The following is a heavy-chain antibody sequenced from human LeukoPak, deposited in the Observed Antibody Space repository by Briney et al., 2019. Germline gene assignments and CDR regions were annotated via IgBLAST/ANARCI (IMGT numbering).Heavy chain of an antibody. CDR3: ARGLGYDSSGYYYGSWFDP. CDR1: GFTFSSYS. CDR2: ISSSSSYI. D-gene: IGHD3-22*01. J-gene: IGHJ5*02. Sequence: GGSLRLSCAASGFTFSSYSMNWVRQAPGKGREWVSSISSSSSYIYYADSVKGRFTISRDNAKNSLYLQMNSLRAEDTAVYYCARGLGYDSSGYYYGSWFDPWGQGTLVTVSS. V-gene: IGHV3-21*01.